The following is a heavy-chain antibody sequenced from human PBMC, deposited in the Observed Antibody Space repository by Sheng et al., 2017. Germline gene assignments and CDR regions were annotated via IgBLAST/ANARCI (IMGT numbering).Heavy chain of an antibody. CDR1: GGTFSSYT. CDR2: IIPILGIA. Sequence: QVQLVQSGAEVKKPGSSVKVSCKASGGTFSSYTISWVRQAPGQGLEWMGRIIPILGIANYAQKFQGRVTITADKSTSTAYMELSSLRSEDTAVYYCARDSGSYNRKRWFDPWGQGTLVTVSS. V-gene: IGHV1-69*08. J-gene: IGHJ5*02. D-gene: IGHD1-26*01. CDR3: ARDSGSYNRKRWFDP.